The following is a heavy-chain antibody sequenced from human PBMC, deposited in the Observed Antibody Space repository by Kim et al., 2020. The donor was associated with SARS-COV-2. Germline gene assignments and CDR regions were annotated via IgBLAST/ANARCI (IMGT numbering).Heavy chain of an antibody. J-gene: IGHJ4*02. CDR1: GFTFNNYV. D-gene: IGHD3-10*01. CDR3: ARENMTGGPSFDY. Sequence: GGSLRLSCAASGFTFNNYVMHWVRQAPGKGLEWVAVISKNGINKYYPDSAKGRFTISRDNSKNTLDLQMDSLRPEDTAVYYCARENMTGGPSFDYWGQGTLVTVSS. CDR2: ISKNGINK. V-gene: IGHV3-30-3*01.